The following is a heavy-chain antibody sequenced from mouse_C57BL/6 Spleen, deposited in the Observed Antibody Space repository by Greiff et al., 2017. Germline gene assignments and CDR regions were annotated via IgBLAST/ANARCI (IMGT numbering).Heavy chain of an antibody. Sequence: VKLMESGPGLVQPSQSLSITCTVSGFSLTSYGVHWVRQSPGKGLEWLGVIWSGGSTDYNAAFISRLSISKDNSKSQVFFKMNSLQADDTAIYYCARAVYYDYEGGLAYWGQGTLVTVSA. V-gene: IGHV2-2*01. J-gene: IGHJ3*01. CDR3: ARAVYYDYEGGLAY. CDR1: GFSLTSYG. D-gene: IGHD2-4*01. CDR2: IWSGGST.